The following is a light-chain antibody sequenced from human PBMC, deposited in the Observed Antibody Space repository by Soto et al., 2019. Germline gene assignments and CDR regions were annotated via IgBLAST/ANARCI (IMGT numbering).Light chain of an antibody. CDR3: TSYTTSSTGV. CDR2: DVN. V-gene: IGLV2-14*03. J-gene: IGLJ3*02. CDR1: SSDVGAYNY. Sequence: QSALTQPASVSGSRGQSITISCTGTSSDVGAYNYVSWCQHHPGKAPKLIIYDVNNRPSGVSNRFSGSKSGNTASLTISGLQADDEAYYYCTSYTTSSTGVFGGGTKLTVL.